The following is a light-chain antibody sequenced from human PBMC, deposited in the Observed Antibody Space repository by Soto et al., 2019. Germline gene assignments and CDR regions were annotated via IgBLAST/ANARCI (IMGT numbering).Light chain of an antibody. CDR2: WAS. V-gene: IGKV4-1*01. Sequence: DIVMTQSPDSLAVSLGERATINCKSSQSILFSSNNKNYLTWYQQKPGQPPKPLIYWASTRESGVPDRFSGSGSETDFTLPISSLQAEDVALYYCQQYYSTPVTFGGGTKVEIK. CDR1: QSILFSSNNKNY. J-gene: IGKJ4*01. CDR3: QQYYSTPVT.